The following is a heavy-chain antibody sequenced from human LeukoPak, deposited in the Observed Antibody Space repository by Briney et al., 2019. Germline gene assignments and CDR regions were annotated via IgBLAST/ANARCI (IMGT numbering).Heavy chain of an antibody. CDR3: ARSGQPNNWFDP. J-gene: IGHJ5*02. CDR2: INSNSGGT. Sequence: ASVKVSCKASGYTFIGYHMHWVRQAPGQGLEWMGWINSNSGGTNYAQSFQGRVTMTRDTSISTAYKELSRLTSDDTAVYYCARSGQPNNWFDPWGQGTLVTVSS. V-gene: IGHV1-2*02. CDR1: GYTFIGYH. D-gene: IGHD3-10*01.